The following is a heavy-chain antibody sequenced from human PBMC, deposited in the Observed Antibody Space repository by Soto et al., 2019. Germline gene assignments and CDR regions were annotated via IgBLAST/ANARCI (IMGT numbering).Heavy chain of an antibody. CDR2: MNPNSGNT. J-gene: IGHJ4*02. CDR1: GYTFTSHD. CDR3: ATSYGSGYRAFDY. D-gene: IGHD3-10*01. V-gene: IGHV1-8*01. Sequence: ASVKVSCKASGYTFTSHDINWVRQATGQGLEWMGWMNPNSGNTSYAQKFRGRVTMTRDTSTSTVYMELSSLRSEDTAVYYCATSYGSGYRAFDYWGQGALVTVSS.